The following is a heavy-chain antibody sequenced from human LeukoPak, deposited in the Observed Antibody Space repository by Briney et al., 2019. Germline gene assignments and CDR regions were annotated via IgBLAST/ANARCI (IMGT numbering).Heavy chain of an antibody. Sequence: GGSLRLSCAASGFTFSSYTMHWIRQAPGKGLEWVSSISGSNSYIFYADSVKGRFTVSRDNAKDSLYLQMNSLRSEDTAVYYCASGAPSSSWPKNWFDPWGQGTLVTVSS. CDR3: ASGAPSSSWPKNWFDP. D-gene: IGHD6-13*01. CDR1: GFTFSSYT. J-gene: IGHJ5*02. V-gene: IGHV3-21*04. CDR2: ISGSNSYI.